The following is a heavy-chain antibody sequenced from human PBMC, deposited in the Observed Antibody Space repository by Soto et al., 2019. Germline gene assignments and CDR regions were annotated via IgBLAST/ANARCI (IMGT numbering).Heavy chain of an antibody. J-gene: IGHJ5*02. Sequence: QVQLVESGGGVVQPGRSLRLSCAASGFTFSSYGMHWVRQAPGKGLEWVAVIWYDGSNKYYADSVKGRFNISRDNSKNTLYLQMNSLRAEDTAVYYCARDLIAAAGTQWVNWFDPWGQGTLVTVSS. CDR3: ARDLIAAAGTQWVNWFDP. CDR1: GFTFSSYG. V-gene: IGHV3-33*01. D-gene: IGHD6-13*01. CDR2: IWYDGSNK.